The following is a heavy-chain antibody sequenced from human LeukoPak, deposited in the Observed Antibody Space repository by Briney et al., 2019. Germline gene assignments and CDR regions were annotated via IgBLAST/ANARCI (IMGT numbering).Heavy chain of an antibody. CDR1: GYTFTGYN. CDR2: INPNSGGT. V-gene: IGHV1-2*02. CDR3: ATTDYGGNLDAFDI. D-gene: IGHD4-23*01. Sequence: ASVKVSCKASGYTFTGYNMHWVRQAPGQGLEWMGWINPNSGGTNYAQKFQGRVTMTRDTSISTAYMELSRLRSDDTAEYYCATTDYGGNLDAFDIWGQGTMVTVSS. J-gene: IGHJ3*02.